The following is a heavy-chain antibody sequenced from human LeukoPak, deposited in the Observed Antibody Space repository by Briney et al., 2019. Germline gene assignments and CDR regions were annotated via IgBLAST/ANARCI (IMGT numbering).Heavy chain of an antibody. CDR3: ARMVDSYGPFESLSFSYYFDY. D-gene: IGHD5-18*01. Sequence: SETLSLTCTVSGGSINSSHYYWGWIRQPPGKGLEWIGSISYSGSTYCNPSLKSRVTISVDTSKNQFSLTLSSVTAADTAVYYCARMVDSYGPFESLSFSYYFDYWGQGTLVTVSS. CDR1: GGSINSSHYY. J-gene: IGHJ4*02. V-gene: IGHV4-39*01. CDR2: ISYSGST.